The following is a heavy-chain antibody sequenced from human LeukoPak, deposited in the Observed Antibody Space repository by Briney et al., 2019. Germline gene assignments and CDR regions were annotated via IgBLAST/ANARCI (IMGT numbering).Heavy chain of an antibody. D-gene: IGHD4-17*01. CDR2: ISYDGSNK. Sequence: GGSLRLSCAASGFTFSSYGMHWVRQAPGKGLEWVAVISYDGSNKYYADSVKGRFTISRDNSKNTLYLQMNSLRAEDTAVYYCARSGTRYGDLLFGTPVDYWGQGTLVTVSS. V-gene: IGHV3-30*03. J-gene: IGHJ4*02. CDR1: GFTFSSYG. CDR3: ARSGTRYGDLLFGTPVDY.